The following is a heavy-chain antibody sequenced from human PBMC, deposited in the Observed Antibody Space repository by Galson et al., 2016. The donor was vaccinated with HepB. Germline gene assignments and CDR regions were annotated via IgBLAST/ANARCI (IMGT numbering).Heavy chain of an antibody. CDR2: ISGSGGAT. J-gene: IGHJ4*02. CDR3: ARGDGTNWDFDY. D-gene: IGHD7-27*01. Sequence: SLRLSCAASGFTFSDYYMNWIRQAPGKGLEWVSVISGSGGATYYADSVKGRFTISRDNSKNTLYLQMDGLRAEDTAVYFCARGDGTNWDFDYWGQGTLVTVSS. V-gene: IGHV3-11*04. CDR1: GFTFSDYY.